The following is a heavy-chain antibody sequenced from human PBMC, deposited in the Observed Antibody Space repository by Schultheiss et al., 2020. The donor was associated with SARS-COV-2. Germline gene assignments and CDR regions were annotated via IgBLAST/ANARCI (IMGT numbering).Heavy chain of an antibody. CDR3: ARGLGYSYPYYYYYYMDV. D-gene: IGHD5-18*01. CDR1: GGSISSYY. V-gene: IGHV4-59*12. Sequence: SQTLSLTCTVSGGSISSYYWSWIRQPPGKGLEWIGSIYYSGSTYYNPSLKSRVTISVDTSKNQFSLKLSSVTAADTAVYYCARGLGYSYPYYYYYYMDVWGKGTTVTVSS. J-gene: IGHJ6*03. CDR2: IYYSGST.